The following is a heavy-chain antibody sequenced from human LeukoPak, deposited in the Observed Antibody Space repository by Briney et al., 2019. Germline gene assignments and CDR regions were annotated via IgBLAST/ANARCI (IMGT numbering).Heavy chain of an antibody. CDR2: IYNSGST. CDR3: ARGGDSSSWYGYYYMDV. D-gene: IGHD6-13*01. J-gene: IGHJ6*03. CDR1: DGSISSYY. V-gene: IGHV4-59*12. Sequence: SETLSLTCTVSDGSISSYYWSWIRQPPGKGLEWIGYIYNSGSTNYNPSLKSRVTISVDTSKNQFSLKLSSVTAADTAVYYCARGGDSSSWYGYYYMDVWGKGTTVTVSS.